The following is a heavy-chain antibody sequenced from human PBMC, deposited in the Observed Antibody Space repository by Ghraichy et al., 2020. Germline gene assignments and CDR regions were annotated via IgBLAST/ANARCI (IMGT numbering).Heavy chain of an antibody. V-gene: IGHV4-34*01. CDR1: GGSFSGYY. CDR2: INHSGST. D-gene: IGHD6-19*01. Sequence: SQTLSLTCAVYGGSFSGYYWSWIRQPPGKGLEWIGEINHSGSTNYNPSLKSRVTISVDTSKNQFSLKLSSVTAADTAVYYCARGLDSSGWYRPWGQGTLVTVSS. CDR3: ARGLDSSGWYRP. J-gene: IGHJ5*02.